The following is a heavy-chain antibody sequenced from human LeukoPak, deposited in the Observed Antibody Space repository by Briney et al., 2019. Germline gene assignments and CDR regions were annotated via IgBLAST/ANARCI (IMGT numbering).Heavy chain of an antibody. J-gene: IGHJ6*03. CDR1: VYTFTSYG. CDR3: ARGRGSSARLGYYFYYIDV. V-gene: IGHV7-4-1*02. CDR2: INTNTGNT. D-gene: IGHD1-26*01. Sequence: ASVKLSCKASVYTFTSYGIHWVRQAPGQGLEWMGWINTNTGNTTYAKGFTERFVFYLQTSVSTSYLQISSLKAEDTAVYYCARGRGSSARLGYYFYYIDVWGKGTTVTVSS.